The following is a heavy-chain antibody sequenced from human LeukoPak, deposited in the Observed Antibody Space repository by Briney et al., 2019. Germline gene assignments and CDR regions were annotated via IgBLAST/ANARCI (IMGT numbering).Heavy chain of an antibody. D-gene: IGHD5-12*01. Sequence: ASVIVSCKASGYTFTGYYMHWVRQAPGQGLEWMGWINPNSGGTNYAQKFQGRVTMTRDTSISTAYMEVSRLTSDDTAVFYCAREGSGYPYWGQGTLVAVSS. J-gene: IGHJ4*02. CDR3: AREGSGYPY. CDR1: GYTFTGYY. CDR2: INPNSGGT. V-gene: IGHV1-2*02.